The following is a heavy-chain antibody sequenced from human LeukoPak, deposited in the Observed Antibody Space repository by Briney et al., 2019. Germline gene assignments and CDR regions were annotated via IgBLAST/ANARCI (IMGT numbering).Heavy chain of an antibody. D-gene: IGHD2-8*01. CDR1: GFTFSSYS. Sequence: PGGSLRLSCAASGFTFSSYSMNWVRQAPGKGLEWVSSISSSSSYIYYADSVKGRFTISRDNAKNSLYLQMNSLRAEDTAVYYCARDNSGVYAIPGGRYYYYMDVWGKGTTVTVSS. V-gene: IGHV3-21*01. J-gene: IGHJ6*03. CDR3: ARDNSGVYAIPGGRYYYYMDV. CDR2: ISSSSSYI.